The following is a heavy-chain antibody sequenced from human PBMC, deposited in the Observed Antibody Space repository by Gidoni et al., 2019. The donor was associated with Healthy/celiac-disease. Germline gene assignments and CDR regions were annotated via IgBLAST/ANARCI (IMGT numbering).Heavy chain of an antibody. Sequence: QVQLVQSGAEVKKPGSSVKVSCKASGGTFSSYAISWVRQAPGQGLEWMGGIIPIFGPANYAQKFQGRVTITADKSTSTAYMELSSLRSEDTAVYYCASEQYQLLYGIKRGWFDPWGQGTLVTVSS. J-gene: IGHJ5*02. V-gene: IGHV1-69*06. D-gene: IGHD2-2*02. CDR2: IIPIFGPA. CDR3: ASEQYQLLYGIKRGWFDP. CDR1: GGTFSSYA.